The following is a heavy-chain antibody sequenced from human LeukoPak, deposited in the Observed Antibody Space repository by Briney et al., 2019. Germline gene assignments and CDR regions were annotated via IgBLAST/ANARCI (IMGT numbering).Heavy chain of an antibody. D-gene: IGHD2-15*01. CDR2: IYTSGSA. J-gene: IGHJ4*02. CDR3: ARVGGY. V-gene: IGHV4-61*02. CDR1: GGSISSCSYY. Sequence: PSQTLSLTCTVSGGSISSCSYYWSWIRQPAGKGLEWIGRIYTSGSANYDPSLKSRVTISVDTSKNQFSLKLSSVTAADTAVYYCARVGGYWGQGTLVTASS.